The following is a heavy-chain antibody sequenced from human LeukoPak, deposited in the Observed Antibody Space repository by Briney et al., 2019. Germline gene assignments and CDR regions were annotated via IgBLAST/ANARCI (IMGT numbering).Heavy chain of an antibody. CDR3: ASLRYGSGSQGALDYGSDY. CDR1: GGSISGYY. D-gene: IGHD3-10*01. CDR2: IYYSGST. V-gene: IGHV4-59*01. J-gene: IGHJ4*02. Sequence: SETLSLACTVSGGSISGYYWSWVRQPPGKGLEWIGYIYYSGSTNYNPSLKSRVTISVDTSKNQFSLKLHSVTAADTAVYYCASLRYGSGSQGALDYGSDYWGQGTLVTVSS.